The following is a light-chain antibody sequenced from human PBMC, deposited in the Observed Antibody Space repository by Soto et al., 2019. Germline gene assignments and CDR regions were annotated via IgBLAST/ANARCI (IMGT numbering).Light chain of an antibody. CDR3: LLYYDVALPWV. CDR1: TGAVTSGYY. V-gene: IGLV7-43*01. Sequence: QAVVTQEPSLTVSPGGTVTLTCASSTGAVTSGYYPNWFQQKPGQAPRALIYSTGNKHSWTPARFSGSLLGGKAALTLSGVQPEDEAEYYCLLYYDVALPWVFGGGTKLTVL. CDR2: STG. J-gene: IGLJ3*02.